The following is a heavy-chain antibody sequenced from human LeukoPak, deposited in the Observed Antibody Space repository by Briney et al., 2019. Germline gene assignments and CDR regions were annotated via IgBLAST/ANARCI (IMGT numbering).Heavy chain of an antibody. J-gene: IGHJ6*03. CDR3: AKLRHGGYYSYMDV. CDR2: ASTDGTP. Sequence: GGSLRLSCTVSGFTFGNYAMTWVRQGPGRGLESVSSASTDGTPYYANSVKGRFTISRDNSKSTLYLRMNSLRAEDTAVYYCAKLRHGGYYSYMDVWGKGTTVTVSS. CDR1: GFTFGNYA. D-gene: IGHD2-21*01. V-gene: IGHV3-23*01.